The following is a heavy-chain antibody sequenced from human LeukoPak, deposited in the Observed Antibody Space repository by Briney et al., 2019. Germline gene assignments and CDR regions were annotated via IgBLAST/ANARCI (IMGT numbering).Heavy chain of an antibody. CDR3: ARVQTTGFDY. V-gene: IGHV4-39*07. CDR2: IYYSGST. D-gene: IGHD4-17*01. J-gene: IGHJ4*02. CDR1: GGSISSSSYY. Sequence: SETLSLTCTVSGGSISSSSYYWGWLRPPPGKGLEWIGSIYYSGSTYYNPSLKSRVTISVDTSKNQFSLKLSSVTAADTAVYYCARVQTTGFDYSGQGTLVTVSS.